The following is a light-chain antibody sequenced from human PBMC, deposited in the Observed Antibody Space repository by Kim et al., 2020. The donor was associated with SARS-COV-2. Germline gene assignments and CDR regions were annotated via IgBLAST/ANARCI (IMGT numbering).Light chain of an antibody. CDR3: QVWDSGTDHVV. CDR2: YDS. Sequence: HGKTARITCGGNNLGSKSVHWYQQKPGQAPVLVIHYDSDRTSGIPERFAGSNSGNTATLNISRVEVGDEADYYCQVWDSGTDHVVFGGGTQLTVL. CDR1: NLGSKS. V-gene: IGLV3-21*04. J-gene: IGLJ2*01.